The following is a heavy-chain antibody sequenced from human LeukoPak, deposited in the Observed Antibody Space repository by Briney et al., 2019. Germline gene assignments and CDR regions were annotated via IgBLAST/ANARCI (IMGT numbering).Heavy chain of an antibody. Sequence: GESLKISCKGSGYTFTGYYMHWVRQAPGQGLEWMGWINPNSGGTNYAQKFQGRVTMTRDTSISTAYMELSRLRSDDTAVYYCARNTIFGVVTFDYWGQGTLVTVSS. J-gene: IGHJ4*02. D-gene: IGHD3-3*01. CDR2: INPNSGGT. CDR3: ARNTIFGVVTFDY. CDR1: GYTFTGYY. V-gene: IGHV1-2*02.